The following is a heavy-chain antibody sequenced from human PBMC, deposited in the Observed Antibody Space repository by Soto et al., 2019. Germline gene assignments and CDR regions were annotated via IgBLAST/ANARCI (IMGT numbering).Heavy chain of an antibody. Sequence: PGGSTRLSCAASGFTFSSYAMSWVRQAPGKGLEWVSAISGSGGSTYYADSVKGRFTISRDNSKNTLYLQMNSLRAEDTAVYYCAKFPYSSPSHYYYYMDVWGKGTTVTVSS. J-gene: IGHJ6*03. V-gene: IGHV3-23*01. D-gene: IGHD6-13*01. CDR1: GFTFSSYA. CDR2: ISGSGGST. CDR3: AKFPYSSPSHYYYYMDV.